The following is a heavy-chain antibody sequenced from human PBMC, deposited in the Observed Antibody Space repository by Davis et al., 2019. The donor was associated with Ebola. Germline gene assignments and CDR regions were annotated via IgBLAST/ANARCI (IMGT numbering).Heavy chain of an antibody. D-gene: IGHD5-24*01. CDR1: GFTFSSYS. CDR2: ISGSGGST. CDR3: ARKRWLQSYYFDY. Sequence: GGSLRLSCAASGFTFSSYSMNWVRQAPGKGLEWVSAISGSGGSTYYADSVKGRFTISRDNSKNTLYLQMNSLRAEDTAVYYCARKRWLQSYYFDYWGQGTLVTVSS. J-gene: IGHJ4*02. V-gene: IGHV3-23*01.